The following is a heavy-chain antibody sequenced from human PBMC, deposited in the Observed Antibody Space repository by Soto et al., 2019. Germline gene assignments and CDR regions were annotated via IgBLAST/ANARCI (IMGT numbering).Heavy chain of an antibody. CDR1: GGTFISYT. D-gene: IGHD3-9*01. Sequence: QVQPVQSGAEVKKPGSSVKVSRKTSGGTFISYTISWVRQVPGQGLEWMGRIIPMLGIADYAHKFQGRVTITADKSTRMAYMELSSLRSEGTAVYYCSRDEGGYDILTGYGRYWGQGTLVTVSS. V-gene: IGHV1-69*08. CDR3: SRDEGGYDILTGYGRY. J-gene: IGHJ4*02. CDR2: IIPMLGIA.